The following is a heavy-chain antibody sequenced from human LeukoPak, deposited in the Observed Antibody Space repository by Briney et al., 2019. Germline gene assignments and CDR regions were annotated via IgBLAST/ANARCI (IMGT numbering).Heavy chain of an antibody. CDR2: ISYDGSNK. CDR1: GFTFSSYA. D-gene: IGHD3-22*01. CDR3: AKVGPTSYYYYDSSGYWDY. V-gene: IGHV3-30-3*01. J-gene: IGHJ4*02. Sequence: PGRSLRLSCAASGFTFSSYAMHWVRQAPGKGLEWVAVISYDGSNKYYADSVKGRFTISRDNSKNTLYLQMNSLRAEDTAVYYCAKVGPTSYYYYDSSGYWDYWGQGTLVTVSS.